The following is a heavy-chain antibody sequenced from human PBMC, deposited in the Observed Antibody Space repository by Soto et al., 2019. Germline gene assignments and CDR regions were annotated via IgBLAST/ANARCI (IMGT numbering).Heavy chain of an antibody. CDR2: ISKSGGGT. CDR1: GFPFSNNA. D-gene: IGHD6-13*01. J-gene: IGHJ4*02. V-gene: IGHV3-23*01. CDR3: AKTSSLFDY. Sequence: EVQLLESGGGLVQPGGSLRLSCAASGFPFSNNALGWVRQAPGKGLEWVSSISKSGGGTYYADSVKGRFTISRDNSKNTLYLQMNSLKAEDTAVYSCAKTSSLFDYWGQGTLVTVSS.